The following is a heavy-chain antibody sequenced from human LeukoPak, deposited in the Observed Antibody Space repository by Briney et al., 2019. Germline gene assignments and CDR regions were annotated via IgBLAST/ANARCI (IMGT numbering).Heavy chain of an antibody. CDR1: GYTFTSYG. V-gene: IGHV1-18*01. Sequence: ASVTVSSTASGYTFTSYGISWVRQAPGQGLEWMGWISAYNGNTNYAQKLQGRVTMTTDTSTSTAYMELRSLRSDDTAVYYCARGPGYYDSSGYYPDVDYWGQGTLVTVSS. J-gene: IGHJ4*02. CDR3: ARGPGYYDSSGYYPDVDY. CDR2: ISAYNGNT. D-gene: IGHD3-22*01.